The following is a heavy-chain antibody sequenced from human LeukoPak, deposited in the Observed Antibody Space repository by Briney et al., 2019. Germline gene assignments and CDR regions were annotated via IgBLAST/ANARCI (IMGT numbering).Heavy chain of an antibody. J-gene: IGHJ4*02. CDR3: ARLAGPAAAAATRGVDY. CDR1: GYTFTSYG. CDR2: ITVYNGST. Sequence: ASVEVSCKASGYTFTSYGISWVRQAPGQGLEWMGWITVYNGSTNYAQKFQGRVTMTTDTSASTAYMELSSLRSEDTAVYYCARLAGPAAAAATRGVDYWGQGTLVTVSS. V-gene: IGHV1-18*01. D-gene: IGHD6-13*01.